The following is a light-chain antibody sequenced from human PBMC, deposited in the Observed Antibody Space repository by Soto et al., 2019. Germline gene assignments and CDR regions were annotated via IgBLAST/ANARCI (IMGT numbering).Light chain of an antibody. V-gene: IGKV3-20*01. CDR3: QQYGSSPRT. CDR2: GAS. Sequence: EVVLTQSPVTLSLSPGERATLSCRASQSVSSSSLAWYQQRRGQAPRLLIHGASSRATGIPDRFSGSGSGTDFTLTISRPEPEDFAVYYCQQYGSSPRTFGQGTKVDI. CDR1: QSVSSSS. J-gene: IGKJ1*01.